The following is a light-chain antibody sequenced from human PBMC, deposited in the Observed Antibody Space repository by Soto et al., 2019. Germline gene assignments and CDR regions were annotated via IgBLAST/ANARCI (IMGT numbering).Light chain of an antibody. J-gene: IGLJ2*01. CDR1: STDIDAFNS. Sequence: QSALTQPASVSGSPGQSITISCTGTSTDIDAFNSVSWYQQRPGKAPKLMIYEVTNRPSGVSSRFSGSKSGSTASLAISGLQADDEADYYCSSYTTYNTLLFGGGTKLTVL. CDR2: EVT. V-gene: IGLV2-14*01. CDR3: SSYTTYNTLL.